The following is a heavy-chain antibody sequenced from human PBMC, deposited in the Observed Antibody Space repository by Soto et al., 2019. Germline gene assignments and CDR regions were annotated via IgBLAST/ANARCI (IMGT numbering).Heavy chain of an antibody. J-gene: IGHJ6*02. V-gene: IGHV1-8*01. D-gene: IGHD1-1*01. Sequence: QVQLVQSGAEVKKPGASVKVSCKASGYTFTSYDINWVRQATGQGLEWMGWMNPNSGNTGYAQRFRGRVTMTRNTSISTAYMELSSLRSEDTAVYYCARERTGTTSMDVWGQGTTVTVSS. CDR1: GYTFTSYD. CDR2: MNPNSGNT. CDR3: ARERTGTTSMDV.